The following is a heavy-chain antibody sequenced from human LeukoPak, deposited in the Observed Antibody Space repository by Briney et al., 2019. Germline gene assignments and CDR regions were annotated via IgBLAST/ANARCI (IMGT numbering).Heavy chain of an antibody. J-gene: IGHJ4*02. V-gene: IGHV3-30*18. CDR2: ISYDGSNK. CDR1: GFTFSSYG. CDR3: AKGYDFWSDY. Sequence: PGGSLRLSCAASGFTFSSYGMHWVRQAPGKGLEWVAVISYDGSNKYYADSVKGRFTISRDNSKSTLYLQMNSLRAEDTAVYYCAKGYDFWSDYWGQGTLVTVSS. D-gene: IGHD3-3*01.